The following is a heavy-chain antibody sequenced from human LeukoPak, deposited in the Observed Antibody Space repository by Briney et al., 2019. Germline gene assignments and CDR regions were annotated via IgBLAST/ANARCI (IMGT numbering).Heavy chain of an antibody. Sequence: GGSLRLSCAASGFTVSSNYLSWVRQAPGKGLECVSVIYSGGSTYYADSVKGRFTISRDNSKNTLYLQMNSLRAEDTAVYYCAKVPYGGYDFWSGRYFDYWGQGTLVTVSS. D-gene: IGHD3-3*01. J-gene: IGHJ4*02. CDR3: AKVPYGGYDFWSGRYFDY. V-gene: IGHV3-66*01. CDR2: IYSGGST. CDR1: GFTVSSNY.